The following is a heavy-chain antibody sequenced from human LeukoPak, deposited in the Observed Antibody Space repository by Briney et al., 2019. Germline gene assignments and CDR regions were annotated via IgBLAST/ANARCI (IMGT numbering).Heavy chain of an antibody. J-gene: IGHJ4*02. V-gene: IGHV3-9*01. Sequence: GGSLGLSCAASGFSFDDYAMHWVRQPPGKGLEWVSGISWNSGSTAYADSVKGRFTISRDNAKNSLYLQMNSLRAEDTALYYCVSDTYYGSGSHHPRRFDYWGQGTLVTVSS. CDR2: ISWNSGST. D-gene: IGHD3-10*01. CDR3: VSDTYYGSGSHHPRRFDY. CDR1: GFSFDDYA.